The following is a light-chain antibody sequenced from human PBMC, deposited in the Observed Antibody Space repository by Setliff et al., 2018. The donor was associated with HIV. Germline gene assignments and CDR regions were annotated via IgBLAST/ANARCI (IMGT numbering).Light chain of an antibody. CDR2: DVT. J-gene: IGLJ1*01. CDR3: TSYTRNTTYV. V-gene: IGLV2-14*03. Sequence: QSALAQPASVSGSPGQSITISCTGTSNDIGAYNRVSWFQQLPGKVPKLMIYDVTHRPSGTSNRFSASKSGNTASLTISGLQAEDEADYYCTSYTRNTTYVFGTGTKV. CDR1: SNDIGAYNR.